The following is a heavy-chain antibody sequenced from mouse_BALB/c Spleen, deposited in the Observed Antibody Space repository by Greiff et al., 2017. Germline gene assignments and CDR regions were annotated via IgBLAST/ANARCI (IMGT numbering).Heavy chain of an antibody. J-gene: IGHJ4*01. Sequence: VKLVESGPGLVAPSQSLSITCTVSGFSLTSYGVHWVRQPPGKGLEWLGVIWAGGSTNYNSALMSRLSISKDNSKSQVFLKMNSLQTDDTAMYYCARDDYGYDDAMDYWGQGTSVTVSS. CDR2: IWAGGST. V-gene: IGHV2-9*02. D-gene: IGHD2-2*01. CDR3: ARDDYGYDDAMDY. CDR1: GFSLTSYG.